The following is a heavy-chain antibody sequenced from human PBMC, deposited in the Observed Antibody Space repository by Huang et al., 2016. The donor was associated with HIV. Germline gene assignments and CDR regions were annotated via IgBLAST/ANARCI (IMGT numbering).Heavy chain of an antibody. CDR1: GFSILIDY. CDR3: AREGITPSGTEVSGFDF. J-gene: IGHJ5*01. CDR2: VNPSGGGA. D-gene: IGHD6-13*01. Sequence: QVQLVQSGAEVKKPGASVTISCKASGFSILIDYIHWVRQAPGQGLEWMGKVNPSGGGADYAQKFKGRVTMTRDTSTRTLYMELSSLRSEDTAVYYCAREGITPSGTEVSGFDFWGQGTPVSVSS. V-gene: IGHV1-46*03.